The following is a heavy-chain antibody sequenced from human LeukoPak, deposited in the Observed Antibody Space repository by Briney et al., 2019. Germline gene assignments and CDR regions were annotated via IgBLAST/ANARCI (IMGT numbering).Heavy chain of an antibody. CDR3: ARGYSSGWSWYFDL. V-gene: IGHV4-59*01. CDR1: GGSISSYY. CDR2: IYYSGST. Sequence: KPSETLSLTCTVPGGSISSYYWSWLRQPPGKGLEWIGYIYYSGSTNYNPSLKSRVTISVDTSKNQFSLKLSSVTAADTAVYYCARGYSSGWSWYFDLWGRGTLVTVSS. J-gene: IGHJ2*01. D-gene: IGHD6-19*01.